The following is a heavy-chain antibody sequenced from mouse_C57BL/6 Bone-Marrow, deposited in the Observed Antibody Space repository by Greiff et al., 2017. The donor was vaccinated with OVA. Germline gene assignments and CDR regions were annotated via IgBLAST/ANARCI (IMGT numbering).Heavy chain of an antibody. Sequence: EVNVVESGGGLVQSGRSLRLSCAPSGFTFSDFYMEWVRQAPGKGLEWIAASRNKANDYTTEYSASVKGRFIVSRDTSQSILYLQMNALRAEDTAIYYCARDAAGSSGWYFDVWGTGTTVTVSS. V-gene: IGHV7-1*01. D-gene: IGHD1-1*01. CDR2: SRNKANDYTT. CDR1: GFTFSDFY. CDR3: ARDAAGSSGWYFDV. J-gene: IGHJ1*03.